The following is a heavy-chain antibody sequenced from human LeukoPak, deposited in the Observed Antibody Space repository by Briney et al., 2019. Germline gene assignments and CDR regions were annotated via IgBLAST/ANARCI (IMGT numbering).Heavy chain of an antibody. V-gene: IGHV4-59*01. CDR3: ARDRRRELLHAFDI. CDR2: IYYSGST. J-gene: IGHJ3*02. Sequence: SETLSLTCTVSGGSISTYYWSWIRQPPGKGLEWIGYIYYSGSTNYNPSLKSRVTISVDTSKNQFSLKLSSVTAADTAVYYCARDRRRELLHAFDIWGQGTMVTVSS. D-gene: IGHD1-26*01. CDR1: GGSISTYY.